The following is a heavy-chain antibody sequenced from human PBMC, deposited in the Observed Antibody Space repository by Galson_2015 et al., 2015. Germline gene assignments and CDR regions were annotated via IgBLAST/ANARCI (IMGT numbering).Heavy chain of an antibody. V-gene: IGHV3-23*01. CDR1: EVTFNNYA. CDR3: AKRVAPSGAPYYFDS. Sequence: SLRLSCAASEVTFNNYAMSWFRQSPGRGLEWVSAINGDNDQTIYAEAVKGRFTVARDNAKKTVFLHMKSLRAEDTAMYFCAKRVAPSGAPYYFDSWGQGTLVTVSS. D-gene: IGHD2-2*01. CDR2: INGDNDQT. J-gene: IGHJ4*02.